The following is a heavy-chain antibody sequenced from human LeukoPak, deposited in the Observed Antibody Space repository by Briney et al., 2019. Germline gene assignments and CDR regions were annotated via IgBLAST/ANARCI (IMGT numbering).Heavy chain of an antibody. V-gene: IGHV3-11*01. CDR2: LSGSGEII. Sequence: GGSLRLSCAASGFTFSDYYMSWVRQAPGKGLEWVSFLSGSGEIIYYADSVKGRFTISRDNAKNSLYLQMNSLRVEDTAVYHCARAGQNNWFDPWGQGTLVTVSS. CDR3: ARAGQNNWFDP. CDR1: GFTFSDYY. J-gene: IGHJ5*02.